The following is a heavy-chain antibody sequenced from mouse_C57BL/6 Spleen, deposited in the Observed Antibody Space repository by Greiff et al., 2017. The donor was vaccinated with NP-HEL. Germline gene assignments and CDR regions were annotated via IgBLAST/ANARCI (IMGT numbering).Heavy chain of an antibody. CDR2: IWSGGST. D-gene: IGHD1-1*01. Sequence: VQLQQSGPGLVQPSQSLSITCTVSGFSLTSYGVHWVRQSPGKGLEWLGVIWSGGSTDYNAAFISRLSISKDNSKSQVFFKMNSLQADDTAIYYCARKATYYYGSSYFAYWGQGTLVTVSA. J-gene: IGHJ3*01. V-gene: IGHV2-2*01. CDR1: GFSLTSYG. CDR3: ARKATYYYGSSYFAY.